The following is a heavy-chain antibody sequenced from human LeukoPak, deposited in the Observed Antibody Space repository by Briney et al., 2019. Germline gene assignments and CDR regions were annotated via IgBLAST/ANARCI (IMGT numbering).Heavy chain of an antibody. CDR3: ARDLPYYDILTDDY. CDR2: IIPILGIA. J-gene: IGHJ4*02. CDR1: GGTFSSYA. V-gene: IGHV1-69*10. Sequence: SVKVSCKASGGTFSSYAISWVRQAPGQGLEWMGGIIPILGIANYAQKFQGRVTITADKSTSTAYMELSSLRSEDTAVYYCARDLPYYDILTDDYWGQGTLVTVSS. D-gene: IGHD3-9*01.